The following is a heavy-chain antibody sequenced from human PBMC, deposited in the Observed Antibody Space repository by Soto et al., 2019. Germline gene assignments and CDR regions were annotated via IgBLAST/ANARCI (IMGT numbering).Heavy chain of an antibody. J-gene: IGHJ2*01. CDR1: GGSVSSGTYY. D-gene: IGHD7-27*01. CDR2: IYRGSP. Sequence: QVQLQESGPGQVKPSETLFLTCTVSGGSVSSGTYYWSWIRQPAGKGLEWMGYIYRGSPNYNPSLDSRATISVDTSRTQFSLMLSSVTAADTAVYYCSGDQGLGAGYFALWGRGTLVTVSS. CDR3: SGDQGLGAGYFAL. V-gene: IGHV4-61*01.